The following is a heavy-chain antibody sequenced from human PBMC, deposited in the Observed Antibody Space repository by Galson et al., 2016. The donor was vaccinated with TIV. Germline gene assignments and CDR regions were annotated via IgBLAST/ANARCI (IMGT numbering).Heavy chain of an antibody. CDR3: ARGRGFSHGHGFDF. Sequence: TLSLTCTVSGVFINSGNYYWTWIRQSAGKGLEWIGRFYISGNTNYNPSLESRVSISVDTSKNQSSLRLNSVTAADTAVYYCARGRGFSHGHGFDFWGLGTLVTVSS. D-gene: IGHD5-18*01. CDR2: FYISGNT. J-gene: IGHJ5*01. V-gene: IGHV4-61*02. CDR1: GVFINSGNYY.